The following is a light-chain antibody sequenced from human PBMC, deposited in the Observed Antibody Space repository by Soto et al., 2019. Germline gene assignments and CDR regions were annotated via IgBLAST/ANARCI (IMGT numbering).Light chain of an antibody. V-gene: IGKV1-27*01. CDR1: QGISNY. Sequence: DIQMTQSPASLSASVGDRVTITCRARQGISNYLAWYQQKPGKVPKLLLYAASTLQSGVPSRFSGSGSGTDCTLTTTSLQPEDVATYYCQKYSSVITFGQGTRLEMK. J-gene: IGKJ5*01. CDR2: AAS. CDR3: QKYSSVIT.